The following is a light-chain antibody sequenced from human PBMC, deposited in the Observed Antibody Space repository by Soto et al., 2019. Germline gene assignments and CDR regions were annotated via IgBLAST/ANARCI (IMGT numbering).Light chain of an antibody. V-gene: IGLV1-40*01. CDR3: PYDDSRLSVWV. J-gene: IGLJ3*02. Sequence: QSVLTQPPSVSGAPGQRVTISCTGSSSNIGAGYDVNWYQQLPGTAPKLLIYGNSNRPSGVPDRFSGSKSGTSASLAITGLEDEDEDDYYCPYDDSRLSVWVFGGGTKLTVL. CDR2: GNS. CDR1: SSNIGAGYD.